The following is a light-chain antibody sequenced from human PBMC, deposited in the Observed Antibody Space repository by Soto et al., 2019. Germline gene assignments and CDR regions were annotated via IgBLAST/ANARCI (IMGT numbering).Light chain of an antibody. CDR1: QSVGSSY. CDR3: QQYGGSPPWT. CDR2: GAS. V-gene: IGKV3-20*01. J-gene: IGKJ1*01. Sequence: EIVLTQSPGTLSLSPGERATLSCRASQSVGSSYLAWYQQKPGQAPRLLIYGASSRATGIPDRFSGSGSGTDFPLTIRSLETDDFAVYYCQQYGGSPPWTFGQGTKVEIK.